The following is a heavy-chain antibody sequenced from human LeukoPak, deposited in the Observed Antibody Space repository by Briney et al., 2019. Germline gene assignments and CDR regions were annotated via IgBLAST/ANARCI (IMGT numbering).Heavy chain of an antibody. J-gene: IGHJ4*02. CDR2: INPNDGDT. Sequence: VASVKVFCKASGYTFTDYYMHWGRQAPGQGFEWMGWINPNDGDTNYAQKFQGRVTMTRDTSISTAHMEVSRLRSDDTAVYYCARANFLYCSSTTCLFDYWGQGTLVTVSS. D-gene: IGHD2-2*01. CDR3: ARANFLYCSSTTCLFDY. V-gene: IGHV1-2*02. CDR1: GYTFTDYY.